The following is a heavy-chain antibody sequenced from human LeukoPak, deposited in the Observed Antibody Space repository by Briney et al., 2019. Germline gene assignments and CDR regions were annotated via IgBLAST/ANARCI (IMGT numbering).Heavy chain of an antibody. V-gene: IGHV6-1*01. D-gene: IGHD6-19*01. J-gene: IGHJ4*02. CDR2: TFYRSKWYN. Sequence: SQTLSLTCAISVDSVSSNSAAWNWIRQSPSRGLEWLGRTFYRSKWYNDYAVSVKSRITINPDTSKNQFSLQLNSVTPEDTAVYYCARKLGSSSGWNYFDYWGQGTLVTVSS. CDR1: VDSVSSNSAA. CDR3: ARKLGSSSGWNYFDY.